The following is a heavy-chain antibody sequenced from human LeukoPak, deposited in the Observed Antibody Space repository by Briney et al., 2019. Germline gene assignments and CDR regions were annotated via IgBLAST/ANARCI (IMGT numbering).Heavy chain of an antibody. CDR3: ARGGSGSYYVRPSDAFDI. CDR1: GYTFTSYY. Sequence: GASVKLSCKASGYTFTSYYMHWVRQAPGQGLEWMGIINPSGGSTSYAQKFQGRVTMTRDTSTSTVYMELSSLRSEDTAVYYCARGGSGSYYVRPSDAFDIWGQGTMVTVSS. V-gene: IGHV1-46*01. J-gene: IGHJ3*02. D-gene: IGHD3-10*01. CDR2: INPSGGST.